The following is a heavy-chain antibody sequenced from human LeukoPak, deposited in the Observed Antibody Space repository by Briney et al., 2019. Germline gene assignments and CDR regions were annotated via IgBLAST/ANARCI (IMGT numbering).Heavy chain of an antibody. J-gene: IGHJ3*02. CDR2: VYHTGNT. Sequence: SETLSLTCTVSDHSISGGYYWGWIRQPPGKGLEWIGIVYHTGNTYYNPSLKSRVSISVDTSKNQFSLKLSSVTATDTAVYYCARGAGLRYLGFDAFIFGAKGQWSPSLQ. CDR1: DHSISGGYY. CDR3: ARGAGLRYLGFDAFI. V-gene: IGHV4-38-2*02. D-gene: IGHD3-9*01.